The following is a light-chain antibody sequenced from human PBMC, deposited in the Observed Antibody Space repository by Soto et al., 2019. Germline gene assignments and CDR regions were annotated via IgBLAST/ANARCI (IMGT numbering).Light chain of an antibody. V-gene: IGLV3-21*04. J-gene: IGLJ2*01. CDR3: QVWDSSSHHVI. CDR2: YDS. CDR1: DVGRKI. Sequence: SYELTQPPSVSVAPGKTAKITCGGNDVGRKILHWYQQKPGQAPVLVIYYDSDRPSGIPERFSGSNSGNTATLTISRVEAGDEADYYCQVWDSSSHHVIFGGGTQLTVL.